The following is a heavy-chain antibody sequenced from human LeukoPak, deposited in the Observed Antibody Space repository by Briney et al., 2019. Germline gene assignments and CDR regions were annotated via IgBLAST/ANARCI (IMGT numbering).Heavy chain of an antibody. CDR3: ARDEEYYGSGPFGY. Sequence: SQTLSLTCTVSGGSIGSSSYYWSWIRQPAGKGLEWIGRIYTSGSTNYNPSLKSRVTISVDTSNNQFSLKLSSVTAADTAVYYCARDEEYYGSGPFGYWGQGTLVTVSS. CDR1: GGSIGSSSYY. CDR2: IYTSGST. V-gene: IGHV4-61*02. D-gene: IGHD3-10*01. J-gene: IGHJ4*02.